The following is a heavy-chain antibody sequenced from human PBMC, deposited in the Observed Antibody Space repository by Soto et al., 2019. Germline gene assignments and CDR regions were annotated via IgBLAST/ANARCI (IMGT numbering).Heavy chain of an antibody. CDR3: AGGGSSGGWYFDV. Sequence: QVQLVQSGAEVKKPGSSVKVSCKASGGTLSSPTISWVRQAPGQGLEWMGGVSPIFGTTYYAQKFQGRLTITADASSGTAYMELSSMKSEDTAVYYCAGGGSSGGWYFDVWGRGTLLTVSS. V-gene: IGHV1-69*01. D-gene: IGHD1-26*01. CDR1: GGTLSSPT. CDR2: VSPIFGTT. J-gene: IGHJ2*01.